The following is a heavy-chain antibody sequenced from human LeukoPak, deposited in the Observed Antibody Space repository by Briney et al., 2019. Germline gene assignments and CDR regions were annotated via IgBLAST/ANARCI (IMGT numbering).Heavy chain of an antibody. D-gene: IGHD6-6*01. J-gene: IGHJ5*02. V-gene: IGHV4-4*07. Sequence: SETLSLTCTVSGGSISSYYWSWIRQPAGKGLEWIGRIYTSGSTNYNPSLKSRVTMSVDTSKNQFSLKLSSVTAADTAVYYCARTESSIATRTRGHWFDPWGQGTLVTVSS. CDR2: IYTSGST. CDR1: GGSISSYY. CDR3: ARTESSIATRTRGHWFDP.